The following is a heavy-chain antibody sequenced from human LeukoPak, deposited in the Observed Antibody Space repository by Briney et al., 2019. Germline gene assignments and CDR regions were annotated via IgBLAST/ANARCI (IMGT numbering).Heavy chain of an antibody. V-gene: IGHV3-74*01. CDR3: ARDLSLGYHYDSSDY. D-gene: IGHD3-22*01. Sequence: GGPLSPSCASSGSTFSSNSMNWSRRRPGKGLMWFYRINSDGSSTSYADSVKGRFTISRDNAKNTLYLQMISLRAEDTAVYYCARDLSLGYHYDSSDYWGEGTLVTVSS. CDR1: GSTFSSNS. CDR2: INSDGSST. J-gene: IGHJ4*02.